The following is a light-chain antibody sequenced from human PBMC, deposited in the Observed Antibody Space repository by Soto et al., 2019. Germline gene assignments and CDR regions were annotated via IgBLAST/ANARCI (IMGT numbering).Light chain of an antibody. CDR3: QQARSFPLT. V-gene: IGKV1-12*01. Sequence: DIQLTQSPSSVSASVGDRVTITCRASQNIDKQIDWYQQKPGKAPKLLINAASSLRGGVPSRFSGSGSGTDFTLTISSLQPEDFATYSCQQARSFPLTFGQGTRLEI. CDR2: AAS. J-gene: IGKJ5*01. CDR1: QNIDKQ.